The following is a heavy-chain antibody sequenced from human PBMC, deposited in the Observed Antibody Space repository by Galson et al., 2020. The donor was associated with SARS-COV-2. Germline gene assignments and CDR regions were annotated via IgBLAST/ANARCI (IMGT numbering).Heavy chain of an antibody. D-gene: IGHD3-22*01. CDR2: INLSGRT. J-gene: IGHJ6*02. V-gene: IGHV4-34*01. CDR1: GGSFSGYS. Sequence: PSETLSLTCAVFGGSFSGYSWTWIRQPPGKGLEWIGEINLSGRTRYNPSLKSRVSMPVDTSKNQFSLRLSSVTAADTAVYYCARGFDGLYDSSGFFGLGVFFYYGLDVWGQGITVSVSS. CDR3: ARGFDGLYDSSGFFGLGVFFYYGLDV.